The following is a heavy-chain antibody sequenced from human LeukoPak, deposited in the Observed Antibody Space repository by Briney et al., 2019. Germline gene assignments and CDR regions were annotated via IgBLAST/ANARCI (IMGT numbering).Heavy chain of an antibody. CDR2: IYYSGST. Sequence: SETLSLTCTVSGGSISSYYWSWIRQPPGKGLEWIGYIYYSGSTNYNPSLKGRVTISVDTSKNQFSLKLSSVTAADTAVYYCARHGSYDILTGYIDYWGQGTLVTVSS. CDR1: GGSISSYY. CDR3: ARHGSYDILTGYIDY. D-gene: IGHD3-9*01. V-gene: IGHV4-59*08. J-gene: IGHJ4*02.